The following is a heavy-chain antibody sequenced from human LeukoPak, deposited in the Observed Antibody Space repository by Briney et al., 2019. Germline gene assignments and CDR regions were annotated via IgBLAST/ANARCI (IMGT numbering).Heavy chain of an antibody. J-gene: IGHJ4*02. D-gene: IGHD2-2*01. Sequence: PGGSLRLSCAASGFTFSSYAMSWVRRAPGKGLEWVSAISGSGGSTYYADSVKGRFTISRDNSKNTLYLQMNSLRAEDTAVYYCAKGGYIVVVPAAIGYWGQGTLVTVSS. CDR3: AKGGYIVVVPAAIGY. V-gene: IGHV3-23*01. CDR2: ISGSGGST. CDR1: GFTFSSYA.